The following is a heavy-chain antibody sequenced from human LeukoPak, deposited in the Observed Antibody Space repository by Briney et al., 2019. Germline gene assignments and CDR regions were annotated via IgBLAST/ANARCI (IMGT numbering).Heavy chain of an antibody. CDR2: TYYSGST. CDR1: GGSISSYY. D-gene: IGHD1-20*01. V-gene: IGHV4-59*01. CDR3: ARVGGLTGSSDGGGAFDI. Sequence: PGGSLSLTCTVSGGSISSYYWSWIRQPPGKGLEWIGYTYYSGSTNYNPSLKSRVTISVDTSKNQFSLKLSSVTAADTAVYYCARVGGLTGSSDGGGAFDIWGQGTMVTVSS. J-gene: IGHJ3*02.